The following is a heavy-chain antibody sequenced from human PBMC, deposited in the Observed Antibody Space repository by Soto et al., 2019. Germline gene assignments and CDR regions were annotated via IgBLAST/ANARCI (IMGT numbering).Heavy chain of an antibody. CDR2: IYPGDSDT. Sequence: GESLKNSCKGSGYSFTSYWIGWVRQMPGKGLEWMGIIYPGDSDTRYSPSFQGQVTISADKSISTAYLQWSSLKASDTAMYYCARLETGYCSSTSCYYYYYYYMDVWGKGTTVTVSS. V-gene: IGHV5-51*01. D-gene: IGHD2-2*01. J-gene: IGHJ6*03. CDR1: GYSFTSYW. CDR3: ARLETGYCSSTSCYYYYYYYMDV.